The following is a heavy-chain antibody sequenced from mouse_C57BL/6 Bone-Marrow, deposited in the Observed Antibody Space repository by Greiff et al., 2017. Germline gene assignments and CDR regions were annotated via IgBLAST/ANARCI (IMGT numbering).Heavy chain of an antibody. CDR2: IRNKANGYTT. D-gene: IGHD4-1*01. CDR3: ASPNWDWYFDV. V-gene: IGHV7-3*01. CDR1: GFTFTDYY. Sequence: EVKVVESGGGLVQPGGSLSLSCAASGFTFTDYYMSWVRQPPGKALEWLGFIRNKANGYTTEYSASVKGRFTISRDNSQSILYLQMNALRAEDSATYYCASPNWDWYFDVWGTGTTVTVSS. J-gene: IGHJ1*03.